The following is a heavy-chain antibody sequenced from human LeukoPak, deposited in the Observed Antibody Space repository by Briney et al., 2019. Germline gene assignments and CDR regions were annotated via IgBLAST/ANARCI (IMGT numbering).Heavy chain of an antibody. CDR2: ISSSSSYI. J-gene: IGHJ6*03. CDR3: ARSVWYDYYMDV. D-gene: IGHD2-8*01. Sequence: PGGSLRLSFAASGFTFSSYSMNWVRQAPGKGLEWVSSISSSSSYIYYAASVKGRFTISRDNAKNSLYLQMNSLRAEDTAVYYCARSVWYDYYMDVWGKGTTVTVSS. V-gene: IGHV3-21*01. CDR1: GFTFSSYS.